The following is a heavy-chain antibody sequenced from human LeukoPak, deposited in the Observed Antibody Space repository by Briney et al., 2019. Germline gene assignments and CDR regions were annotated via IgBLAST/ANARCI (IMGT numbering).Heavy chain of an antibody. CDR3: LRDAQRPRLTPDY. CDR2: ISTYNGDA. CDR1: GYTFNTYD. D-gene: IGHD6-25*01. V-gene: IGHV1-18*01. Sequence: GASVKVSCKASGYTFNTYDISWVRQAPGQGLERMGWISTYNGDASYVQNLQGRVTMTTDTSTSTAYMELMSLRSDDTAVYYCLRDAQRPRLTPDYWGQGTLVTVSS. J-gene: IGHJ4*02.